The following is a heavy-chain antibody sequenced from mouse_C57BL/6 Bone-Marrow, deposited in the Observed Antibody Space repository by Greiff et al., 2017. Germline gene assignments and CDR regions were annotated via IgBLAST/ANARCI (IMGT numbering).Heavy chain of an antibody. Sequence: EVKVVESGGDLVKPGGSLKLSCAASGFTFSSYGMSWVRQTPDKRLEWVATISSGGSYTYYPDSVKGRFTISRDNAKNTLYLQMSSLKSEDTAMYDCARDGYYAWFAYWGQGTLVTVSA. V-gene: IGHV5-6*01. CDR3: ARDGYYAWFAY. CDR2: ISSGGSYT. CDR1: GFTFSSYG. D-gene: IGHD2-3*01. J-gene: IGHJ3*01.